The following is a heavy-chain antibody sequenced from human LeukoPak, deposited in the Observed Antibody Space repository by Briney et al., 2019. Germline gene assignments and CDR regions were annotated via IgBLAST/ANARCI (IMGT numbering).Heavy chain of an antibody. CDR1: GFTLSSYA. CDR2: ISYDGSNK. D-gene: IGHD5-18*01. V-gene: IGHV3-30*04. J-gene: IGHJ6*02. CDR3: AKDQSYSYGAYYYYGMDV. Sequence: GGSLRLSCAASGFTLSSYAMHWVRQAPGKGLEWVAVISYDGSNKYYADSVKGRFTISRDNSKNTLYLQMNSLRAEDTAVYYCAKDQSYSYGAYYYYGMDVWGQGTTVTVSS.